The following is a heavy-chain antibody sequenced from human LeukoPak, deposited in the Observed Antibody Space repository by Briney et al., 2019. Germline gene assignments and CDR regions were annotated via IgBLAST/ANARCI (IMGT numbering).Heavy chain of an antibody. D-gene: IGHD2-2*01. CDR1: GGSISSSSYY. CDR3: ARHLVVVPAANPNWFDP. V-gene: IGHV4-39*01. Sequence: SVTLSLTCTVSGGSISSSSYYWGWIRQPPGKGLEWIGSIYYSGSTYYNPSLKSRVTISVDTSKNQFSLKLSSVTAADTAVYYCARHLVVVPAANPNWFDPWGQGTLVTVSS. J-gene: IGHJ5*02. CDR2: IYYSGST.